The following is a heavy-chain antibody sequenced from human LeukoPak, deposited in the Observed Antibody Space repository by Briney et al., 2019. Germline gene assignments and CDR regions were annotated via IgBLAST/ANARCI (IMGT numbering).Heavy chain of an antibody. V-gene: IGHV4-34*01. CDR1: GGSFSGYY. CDR2: INHSGST. D-gene: IGHD5-12*01. J-gene: IGHJ4*02. CDR3: AGPDVDIVATIN. Sequence: PSETLSLTCAVYGGSFSGYYWSWIRQPPGKGLEWIGEINHSGSTNYNPSLKSRVTISVDTSKNQFSLKLSSVTAADTAVYYRAGPDVDIVATINWGQGTLVTVSS.